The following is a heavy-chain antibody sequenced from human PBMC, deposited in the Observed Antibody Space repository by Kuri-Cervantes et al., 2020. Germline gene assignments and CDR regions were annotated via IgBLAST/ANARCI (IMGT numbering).Heavy chain of an antibody. Sequence: ASVKVSCKGSGYSFTSYWIGWVRQAPGQGLEWMGWINTNTGNPTYAQGFTGRFVFSLDTSVSTAYLQISSLKAEDTAVYYCARARDIVVVPAASRAPFDYWGQGTLVTVSS. CDR3: ARARDIVVVPAASRAPFDY. J-gene: IGHJ4*02. V-gene: IGHV7-4-1*02. CDR1: GYSFTSYW. CDR2: INTNTGNP. D-gene: IGHD2-2*01.